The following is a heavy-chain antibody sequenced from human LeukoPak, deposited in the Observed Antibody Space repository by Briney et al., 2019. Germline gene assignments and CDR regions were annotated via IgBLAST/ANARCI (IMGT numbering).Heavy chain of an antibody. CDR2: ISSSSSYI. D-gene: IGHD3-10*01. CDR3: AKDRRLWFGQLLIDS. CDR1: GFTFSSYS. Sequence: GSLRLSCAASGFTFSSYSMNWVRQAPGKGLEWVSSISSSSSYIYYADSVKGRFTISRDNAKNSLYLQMNSLRAEDTALYYCAKDRRLWFGQLLIDSWGQGTLVTVSS. V-gene: IGHV3-21*04. J-gene: IGHJ4*02.